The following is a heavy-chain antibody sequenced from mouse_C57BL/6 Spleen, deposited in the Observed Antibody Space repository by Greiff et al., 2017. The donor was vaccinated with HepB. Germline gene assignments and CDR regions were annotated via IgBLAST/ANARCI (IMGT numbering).Heavy chain of an antibody. V-gene: IGHV14-3*01. D-gene: IGHD2-4*01. CDR1: GFNIKNTY. Sequence: VHVKQSVAELVRPGASVKLSCTASGFNIKNTYMHWVKQRPEQGLEWIGRIDPANGNTKYAPKFQGKATITADTSSNTAYLQLSSLTSEDTAIYYCAIYYDYDGYAMDYWGQGTSVTVSS. CDR2: IDPANGNT. CDR3: AIYYDYDGYAMDY. J-gene: IGHJ4*01.